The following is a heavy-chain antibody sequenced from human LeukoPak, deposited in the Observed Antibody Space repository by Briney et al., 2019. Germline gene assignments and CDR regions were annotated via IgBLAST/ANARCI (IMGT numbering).Heavy chain of an antibody. CDR2: IYYTGTT. Sequence: SETLSLTCTVSDGSFNSYYWSWIRQSPGKGLEWIGYIYYTGTTTYNPSLKSRVTISVDTSKNQFSLKLNSVTAADTAVYYCASGLFYFDYWGQGTLVTVSS. CDR3: ASGLFYFDY. D-gene: IGHD3-3*01. CDR1: DGSFNSYY. J-gene: IGHJ4*02. V-gene: IGHV4-59*01.